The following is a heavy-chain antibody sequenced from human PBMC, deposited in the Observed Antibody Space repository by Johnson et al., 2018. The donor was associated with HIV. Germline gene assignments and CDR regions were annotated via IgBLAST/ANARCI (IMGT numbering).Heavy chain of an antibody. CDR3: AKDGGTQYCSSSSCSYDAFDI. CDR2: IRFDGSNK. V-gene: IGHV3-30*02. D-gene: IGHD2-15*01. J-gene: IGHJ3*02. CDR1: EFTFSSHG. Sequence: QVQLVESGGGVVQPGGSLRLSCAASEFTFSSHGMNWVRQAPGKGLEWVAFIRFDGSNKYYGNSVRGRFTISRDNSENTLFLQMDSLRPEDTSVYYCAKDGGTQYCSSSSCSYDAFDIWGQGTMVTVSS.